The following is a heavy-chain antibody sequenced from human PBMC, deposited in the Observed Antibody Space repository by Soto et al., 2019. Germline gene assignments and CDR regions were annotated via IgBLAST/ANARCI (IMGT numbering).Heavy chain of an antibody. V-gene: IGHV4-59*08. CDR3: ARHSSRGDYPRDYFDY. CDR1: GGSISSYY. D-gene: IGHD4-17*01. J-gene: IGHJ4*02. CDR2: IYYSGST. Sequence: QVQLQESGPGLVKPSETLSLTCTVSGGSISSYYWSWIRQPPGKGLEWIGYIYYSGSTNYNPSLKSRVNISVDTSKNQFSLKLSSVTAADTAVYYCARHSSRGDYPRDYFDYWGQGTLVTVSS.